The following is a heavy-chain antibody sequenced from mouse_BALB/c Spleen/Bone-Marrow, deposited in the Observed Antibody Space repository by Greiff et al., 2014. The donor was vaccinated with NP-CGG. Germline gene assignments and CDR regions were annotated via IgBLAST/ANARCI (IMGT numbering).Heavy chain of an antibody. V-gene: IGHV1-14*01. J-gene: IGHJ3*01. D-gene: IGHD1-2*01. Sequence: VQLQQSGPELVKPGASVKMSCKASGYTFTSYVMHWVKQKPGQGLEWIGYINPYNDGTKYNEKFKGKATLTSDKSSSTAYMELSSLTSEDSAAYYCARRQFITTAAWFAYWGQGTLVTVSA. CDR1: GYTFTSYV. CDR3: ARRQFITTAAWFAY. CDR2: INPYNDGT.